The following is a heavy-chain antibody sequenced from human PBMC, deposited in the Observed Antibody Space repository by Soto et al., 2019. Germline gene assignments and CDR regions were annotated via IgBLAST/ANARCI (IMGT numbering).Heavy chain of an antibody. J-gene: IGHJ4*02. Sequence: QVQLVQSGAEVKKPGASVKVSCKASGYTFTTYGMSWVRQDPGQGLDWMGWISTYNGNTKYAERLQGRVTMTTDTPTSTAYMELRSLRSDDTAVYYCARGPTDYYDNSGDYFLDCWGQGTLVTVSS. CDR3: ARGPTDYYDNSGDYFLDC. D-gene: IGHD3-22*01. V-gene: IGHV1-18*01. CDR1: GYTFTTYG. CDR2: ISTYNGNT.